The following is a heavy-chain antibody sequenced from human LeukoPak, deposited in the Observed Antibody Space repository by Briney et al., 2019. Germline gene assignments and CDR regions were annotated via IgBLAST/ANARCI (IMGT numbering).Heavy chain of an antibody. Sequence: SETLSLTCTVSGVSISSYYWTWIRQPPGKGLEWIGYISYSGNTKYNPSLKSRVTISVDTSKNQFSLKLASVTAADTAIYYCAKGAGGFSYYNWFDPWGQGTLVTVSS. V-gene: IGHV4-59*12. D-gene: IGHD5-18*01. CDR1: GVSISSYY. J-gene: IGHJ5*02. CDR2: ISYSGNT. CDR3: AKGAGGFSYYNWFDP.